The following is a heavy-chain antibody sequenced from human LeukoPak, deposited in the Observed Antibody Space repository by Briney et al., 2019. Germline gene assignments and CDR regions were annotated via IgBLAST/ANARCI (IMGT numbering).Heavy chain of an antibody. V-gene: IGHV4-34*01. J-gene: IGHJ4*02. D-gene: IGHD3-16*01. CDR3: ARRGGFRYFDY. Sequence: SETLSLTCAVYGGSFSGYYWSWIRQPPGKGLEWIGEINHSESTNYNPSLKSRVTISVDTSKNQFSLKLSSVTAADTAVYYCARRGGFRYFDYWGQGTLVTVSS. CDR2: INHSEST. CDR1: GGSFSGYY.